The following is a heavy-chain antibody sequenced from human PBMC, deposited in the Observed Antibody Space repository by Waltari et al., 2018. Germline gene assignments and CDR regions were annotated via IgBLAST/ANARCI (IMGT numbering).Heavy chain of an antibody. D-gene: IGHD2-15*01. CDR2: VDPEDGET. CDR1: GYTFTAYY. V-gene: IGHV1-69-2*01. Sequence: EVQLVQSGAEVKKPGATVKISCKASGYTFTAYYMHWVQQATGKGLEWMGRVDPEDGETIYAEKFQGRVTITADTSTDTAYMELSSLRSEDTAVYYCATPGPRYCSGGSCYGVRGGTGGNWFDPWGQGTLVTVSS. CDR3: ATPGPRYCSGGSCYGVRGGTGGNWFDP. J-gene: IGHJ5*02.